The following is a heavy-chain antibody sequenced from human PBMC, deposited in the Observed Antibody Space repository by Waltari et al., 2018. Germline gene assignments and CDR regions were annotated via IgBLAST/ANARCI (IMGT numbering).Heavy chain of an antibody. Sequence: QVQLQESGPGLLKPSETLSLICTVSGGSISGFYWSWVRQPPGKGLDWIGYIYYTGSTNFNPSLKSRVTMSVDTSKNQFSLRLSSVTAADTAFYYCAKSRGSGGGGYRDYWGQGVLVTVSS. V-gene: IGHV4-59*12. CDR3: AKSRGSGGGGYRDY. D-gene: IGHD2-15*01. CDR2: IYYTGST. CDR1: GGSISGFY. J-gene: IGHJ4*02.